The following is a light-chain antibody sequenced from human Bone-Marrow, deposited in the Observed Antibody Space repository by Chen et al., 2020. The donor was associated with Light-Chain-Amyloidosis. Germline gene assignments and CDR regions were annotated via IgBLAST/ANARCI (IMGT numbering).Light chain of an antibody. CDR3: QQSNTFPIT. Sequence: DIQMRQSPSSVSASIGDRVTITCRASQGISSRLAWYQQKPGKAPKLLIYAASTLHSGVPSRFSGSGSGTDFTLTISSLQPEEFATYYCQQSNTFPITYGQGTRLEIK. CDR1: QGISSR. J-gene: IGKJ5*01. CDR2: AAS. V-gene: IGKV1-12*01.